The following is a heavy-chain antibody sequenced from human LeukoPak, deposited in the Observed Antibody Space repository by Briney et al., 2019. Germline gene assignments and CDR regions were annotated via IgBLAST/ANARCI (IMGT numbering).Heavy chain of an antibody. Sequence: PGGSLRLSCAASGFTFSSYAMHWVRQAPGKGLEYVSAISSNGGSTYYANSVKGRFTISRDNAKNSLFLQMDSLRPSDTAVYYCARVVSVASYYFDFWGQGTLVTVSS. CDR3: ARVVSVASYYFDF. D-gene: IGHD6-19*01. V-gene: IGHV3-64*01. J-gene: IGHJ4*02. CDR1: GFTFSSYA. CDR2: ISSNGGST.